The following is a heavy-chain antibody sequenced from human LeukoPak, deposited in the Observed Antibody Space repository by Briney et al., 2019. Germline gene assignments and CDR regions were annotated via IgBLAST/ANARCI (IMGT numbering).Heavy chain of an antibody. Sequence: ASVKVSCKASGYTFTDYYMHWLRQAPGQGLEWMGWINPNSGGTDYAQKFHGRVTMTRDTSISTAYMELSRLRSDDTAVYYCARLPVRYFDQRKFQFDYWGQGTLVTVSS. D-gene: IGHD3-9*01. J-gene: IGHJ4*02. V-gene: IGHV1-2*02. CDR2: INPNSGGT. CDR3: ARLPVRYFDQRKFQFDY. CDR1: GYTFTDYY.